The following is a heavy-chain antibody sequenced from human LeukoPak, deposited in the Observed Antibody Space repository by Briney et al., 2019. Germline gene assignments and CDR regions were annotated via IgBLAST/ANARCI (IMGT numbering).Heavy chain of an antibody. CDR1: GGSFSGYY. CDR3: ARHRYGGSHSIRAYYYYMDV. Sequence: NASETLSLTCAVYGGSFSGYYWSWIRQPPGKGLEWIGEINHSGSTNYNPSLKSRVTISVDTSKNQFSLKLSSVTAADTAVYYCARHRYGGSHSIRAYYYYMDVWGKGTTVTISS. CDR2: INHSGST. J-gene: IGHJ6*03. V-gene: IGHV4-34*01. D-gene: IGHD1-26*01.